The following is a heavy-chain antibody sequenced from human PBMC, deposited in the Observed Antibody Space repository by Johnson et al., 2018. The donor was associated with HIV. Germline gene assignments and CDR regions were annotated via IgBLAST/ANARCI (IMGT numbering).Heavy chain of an antibody. D-gene: IGHD4-17*01. J-gene: IGHJ3*02. CDR2: ISYDGSNK. CDR3: ASTDDAFDI. V-gene: IGHV3-30*03. Sequence: QVQLVESGGGVVQPGRSLRLSCAASGFTFSTSGMHWVRQAPGKGMEWVAVISYDGSNKYYVDSVKGRFTISRDNSKNTLYLQMNSLRAEDTAVYYCASTDDAFDIWGQGTMVTVSS. CDR1: GFTFSTSG.